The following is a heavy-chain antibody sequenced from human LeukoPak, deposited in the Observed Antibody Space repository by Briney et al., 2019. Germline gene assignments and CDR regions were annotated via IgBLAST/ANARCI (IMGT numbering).Heavy chain of an antibody. J-gene: IGHJ4*02. V-gene: IGHV4-59*08. D-gene: IGHD3-10*01. CDR1: GGSISRHF. Sequence: PSETLSLTCSVSGGSISRHFWSWIRQPPGKGLEWIAFIHYSGRTKYNPSLQSRVTISVDTSKNQFSLKLTSVTAADTAVYYCARAQDTMVRGVILAIDYWGQGTLVTVSS. CDR3: ARAQDTMVRGVILAIDY. CDR2: IHYSGRT.